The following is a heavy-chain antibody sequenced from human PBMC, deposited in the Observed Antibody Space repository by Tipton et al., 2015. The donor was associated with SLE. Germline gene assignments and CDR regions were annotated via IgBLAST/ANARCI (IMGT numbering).Heavy chain of an antibody. Sequence: TLSLTCAVSGYSISSGYYWGWIRQPPGKGLEWIGSIYHSGSTYYNPSLKSRVTISVDTSKNQFSLKLSSVTAADTAVYYCARLEWDLRYFDYWGQGTLVTVSS. D-gene: IGHD1-26*01. V-gene: IGHV4-38-2*01. CDR2: IYHSGST. J-gene: IGHJ4*02. CDR3: ARLEWDLRYFDY. CDR1: GYSISSGYY.